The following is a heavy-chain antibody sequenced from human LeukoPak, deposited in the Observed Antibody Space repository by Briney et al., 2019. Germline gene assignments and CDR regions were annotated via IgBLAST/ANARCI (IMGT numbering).Heavy chain of an antibody. V-gene: IGHV1-69*06. J-gene: IGHJ4*02. D-gene: IGHD3-22*01. CDR1: GGTFSSCA. CDR3: ARGRDYYDSSGYYWSDY. Sequence: SLKVSCKASGGTFSSCAISWVRQAPGQGLEWMGGIIPIFGTANYAQKFQGRVTITADKSTSTAYMELSSLRSEDTAVYYCARGRDYYDSSGYYWSDYWGQGTLVTVFS. CDR2: IIPIFGTA.